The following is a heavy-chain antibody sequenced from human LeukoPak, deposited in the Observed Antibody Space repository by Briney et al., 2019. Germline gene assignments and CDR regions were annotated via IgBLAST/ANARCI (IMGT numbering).Heavy chain of an antibody. V-gene: IGHV5-51*01. CDR3: ARQILRGYSYGYGY. CDR2: IYPGDSNT. D-gene: IGHD5-18*01. Sequence: AESLKISWKCSGYIFTSYWIGWVRQMPGKGLWRMVIIYPGDSNTRSSPSFHGQITITADNSSSTAYLQRSRLTDSDTAMYYSARQILRGYSYGYGYWGQGTLVTVSS. CDR1: GYIFTSYW. J-gene: IGHJ4*02.